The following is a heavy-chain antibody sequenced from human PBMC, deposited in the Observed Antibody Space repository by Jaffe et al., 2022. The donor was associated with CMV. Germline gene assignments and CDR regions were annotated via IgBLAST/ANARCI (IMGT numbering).Heavy chain of an antibody. CDR3: ATNYYDSSGYSDY. D-gene: IGHD3-22*01. Sequence: QLQLQESGPGLVKPSETLSLTCTVSGGSISSSSYYWGWIRQPPGKGLEWIGSIYYSGSTYYNPSLKSRVTISVDTSKNQFSLKLSSVTAADTAVYYCATNYYDSSGYSDYWGQGTLVTVSS. V-gene: IGHV4-39*01. J-gene: IGHJ4*02. CDR1: GGSISSSSYY. CDR2: IYYSGST.